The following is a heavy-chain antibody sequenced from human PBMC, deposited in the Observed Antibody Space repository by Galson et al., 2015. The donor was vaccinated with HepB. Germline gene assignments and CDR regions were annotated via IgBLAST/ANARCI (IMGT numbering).Heavy chain of an antibody. D-gene: IGHD3-22*01. CDR2: ISYDGSNK. CDR3: AKDPSSYYDSSGYPY. V-gene: IGHV3-30-3*01. CDR1: GFTFSSYA. Sequence: SLRLSCAASGFTFSSYAMHWVRQAPGKGLEWVAVISYDGSNKYYADSVKGRFTISRDNSKNTLYLQMNSLRAEDTAVYYCAKDPSSYYDSSGYPYWGQGTLVTVSS. J-gene: IGHJ4*02.